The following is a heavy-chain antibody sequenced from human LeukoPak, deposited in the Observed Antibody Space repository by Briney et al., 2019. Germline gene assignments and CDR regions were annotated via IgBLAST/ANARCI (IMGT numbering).Heavy chain of an antibody. CDR2: ISDSGSGA. D-gene: IGHD6-19*01. V-gene: IGHV3-23*01. Sequence: GGSLRLSCAASGFTFSSYAMSWVRQAPGKGLEWVSSISDSGSGAYYADSVKGRFTISRDNSKNMVYLQMNSLRAEDTAVYYCAKVVRRAVAGHFDYWGQGTLVTVSS. J-gene: IGHJ4*02. CDR1: GFTFSSYA. CDR3: AKVVRRAVAGHFDY.